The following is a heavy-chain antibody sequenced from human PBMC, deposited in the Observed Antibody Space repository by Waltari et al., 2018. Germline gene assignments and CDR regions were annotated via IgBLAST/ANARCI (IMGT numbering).Heavy chain of an antibody. Sequence: QLQESGPGLVKPSETLSLTCTVSGGSISSSSYYWGWIRQPPGKGLEWVSGISWNSGSIGYADSVKGRFTISRDNAKNSLYLQMNSLRAEDTALYYCATQGWDAGYWGQGTLVTVSS. CDR2: ISWNSGSI. CDR3: ATQGWDAGY. V-gene: IGHV3-9*01. D-gene: IGHD6-19*01. CDR1: GGSISSSSYY. J-gene: IGHJ4*02.